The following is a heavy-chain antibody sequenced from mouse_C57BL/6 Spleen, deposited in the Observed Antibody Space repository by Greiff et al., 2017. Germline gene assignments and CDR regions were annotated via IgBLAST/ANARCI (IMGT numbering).Heavy chain of an antibody. J-gene: IGHJ4*01. D-gene: IGHD4-1*02. Sequence: EVKVEESGPGLVKPSQSLSLTCSVTGYSITSGYYWNWIRQFPGNKLEWMGYISYDGSNNYNPSLKNRISITRDTSKNQFFLKLNSVTTEDTATYYCARGNWDTYYAMDYWGQGTSVTVSS. V-gene: IGHV3-6*01. CDR1: GYSITSGYY. CDR3: ARGNWDTYYAMDY. CDR2: ISYDGSN.